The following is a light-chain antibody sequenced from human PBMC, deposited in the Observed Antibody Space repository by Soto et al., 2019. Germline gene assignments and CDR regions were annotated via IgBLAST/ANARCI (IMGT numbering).Light chain of an antibody. CDR2: GAS. J-gene: IGKJ5*01. CDR3: QQYSASPSIT. Sequence: EIVLTQSPGTLSLSPGERATLSCRASQSVSSSYFAWYQQKPGQPPRLLIYGASGRATGIPDRFSGSGSGTDFTLTISRLEPEDFAVYYCQQYSASPSITFGQGTRLEIK. V-gene: IGKV3-20*01. CDR1: QSVSSSY.